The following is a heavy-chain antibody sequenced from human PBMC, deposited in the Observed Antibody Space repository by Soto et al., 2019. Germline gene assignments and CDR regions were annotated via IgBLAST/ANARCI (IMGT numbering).Heavy chain of an antibody. CDR3: AIIDWGRSLGGMDV. V-gene: IGHV1-69*06. Sequence: QVQLVQSGAEVKKPGSSVKVSCKASGGTFSSYAISWVRQAPGQGLEWMGGIIPIFGTANYAQKFQGRVTITADKSTSPAYMELSSLRSEDTAVYYCAIIDWGRSLGGMDVWGQGTTVTVSS. CDR1: GGTFSSYA. J-gene: IGHJ6*02. D-gene: IGHD7-27*01. CDR2: IIPIFGTA.